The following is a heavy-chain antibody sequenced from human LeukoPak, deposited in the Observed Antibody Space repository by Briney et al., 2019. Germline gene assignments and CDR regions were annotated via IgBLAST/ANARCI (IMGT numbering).Heavy chain of an antibody. Sequence: PGGSLRLSCVASGFTFSNYWMHWVRQAPGKGLVWVSRISGDGSSRNYADSVKGRFTISRDNAKSTLYLQMNSLRAEDTALYYCAKDAAPILWFGKTWFDPWGQGTLVTVSS. CDR1: GFTFSNYW. V-gene: IGHV3-74*01. J-gene: IGHJ5*02. CDR3: AKDAAPILWFGKTWFDP. D-gene: IGHD3-10*01. CDR2: ISGDGSSR.